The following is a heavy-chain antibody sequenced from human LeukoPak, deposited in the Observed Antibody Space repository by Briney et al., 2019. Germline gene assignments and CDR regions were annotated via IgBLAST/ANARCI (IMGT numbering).Heavy chain of an antibody. CDR1: GYTFTSYY. V-gene: IGHV1-69*13. Sequence: GASVKVSCKASGYTFTSYYMHWVRQAPGQGLEWMGGIIPIFGTASYAQKFQGRVTITADESTSTAYMELSSLRSEDTAVYYCARAPMYYYDSSGYYDYYYYGMDVWGQGTTVTVSS. D-gene: IGHD3-22*01. CDR2: IIPIFGTA. J-gene: IGHJ6*02. CDR3: ARAPMYYYDSSGYYDYYYYGMDV.